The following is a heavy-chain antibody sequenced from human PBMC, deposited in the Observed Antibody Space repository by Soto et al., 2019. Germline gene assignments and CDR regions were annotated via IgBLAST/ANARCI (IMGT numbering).Heavy chain of an antibody. CDR1: GFTFRSSW. CDR3: VRDSR. CDR2: INGDGSVI. D-gene: IGHD6-19*01. J-gene: IGHJ4*02. Sequence: EVQLVESGGGLVQPGGSLRLSCAASGFTFRSSWMYWVRQTPGKGPVWVSCINGDGSVIYYADSVKGRCTISRDNARDTLYLQMNSLTTEDSAVYYCVRDSRWGQGTLVSVSS. V-gene: IGHV3-74*01.